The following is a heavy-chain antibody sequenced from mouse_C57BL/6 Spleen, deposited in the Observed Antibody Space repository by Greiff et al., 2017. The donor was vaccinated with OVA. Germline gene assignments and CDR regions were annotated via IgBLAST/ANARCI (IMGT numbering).Heavy chain of an antibody. CDR3: HYYYGSSDLYAMDY. V-gene: IGHV5-9-1*02. CDR2: ISSGGDYI. D-gene: IGHD1-1*01. J-gene: IGHJ4*01. Sequence: EVHLVESGEGLVKPGGSLKLSCAASGFTFSSYAMSWVRQTPEKRLEWVAYISSGGDYIYNAEPVKGRFTISRDNARNTLYLQMSSLKSEDTAMYYFHYYYGSSDLYAMDYWGQGTSVTVSS. CDR1: GFTFSSYA.